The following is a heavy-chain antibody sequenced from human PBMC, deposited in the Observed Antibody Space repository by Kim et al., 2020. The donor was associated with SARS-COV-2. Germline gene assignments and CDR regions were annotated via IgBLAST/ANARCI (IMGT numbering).Heavy chain of an antibody. J-gene: IGHJ4*02. CDR2: IGTSGDT. Sequence: GGSLRLSCAASGFTFSSYDMPWVRQATGKGLEWVSAIGTSGDTYYPGSVKGRFTISRENAKNSLYLQLNSLIAGDTAVYYCARSPPYYYDSSGYYPWVPFVYWGQGTLFTVSS. V-gene: IGHV3-13*04. D-gene: IGHD3-22*01. CDR1: GFTFSSYD. CDR3: ARSPPYYYDSSGYYPWVPFVY.